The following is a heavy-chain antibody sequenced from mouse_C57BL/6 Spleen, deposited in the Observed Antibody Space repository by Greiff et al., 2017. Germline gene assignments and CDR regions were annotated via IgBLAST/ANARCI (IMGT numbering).Heavy chain of an antibody. Sequence: QVQLQQSGAELVRPGTSVKVSCKASGYAFTNYLIEWVKQRPGQGLEWIGVINPGSGGTNYNEKFKGKATLTADKSSSTAYMQLSSLTSEDSAVYFCAMDVGVFSLDYWGQGTTLTVSS. CDR3: AMDVGVFSLDY. CDR1: GYAFTNYL. CDR2: INPGSGGT. D-gene: IGHD1-1*02. J-gene: IGHJ2*01. V-gene: IGHV1-54*01.